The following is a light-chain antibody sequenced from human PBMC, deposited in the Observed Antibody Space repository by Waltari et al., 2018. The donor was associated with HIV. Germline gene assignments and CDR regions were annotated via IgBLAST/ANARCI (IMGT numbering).Light chain of an antibody. J-gene: IGKJ4*01. CDR3: MQSLQIPPT. CDR2: LGS. Sequence: DIVLTQSPLSLPVLPGEPASLSCRSSQSLLHSSGFYYLDWYLQKPGQSPQLLIYLGSHRASGVSDRFSGGGSGTHFTLNVTRVEADDVGIYFCMQSLQIPPTFGGGTKV. V-gene: IGKV2-28*01. CDR1: QSLLHSSGFYY.